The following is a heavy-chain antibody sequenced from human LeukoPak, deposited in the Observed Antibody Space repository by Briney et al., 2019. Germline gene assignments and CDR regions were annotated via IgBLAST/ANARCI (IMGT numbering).Heavy chain of an antibody. Sequence: PGGSLRLSCAVSGFTFSSYEMNWVRQAPGKGLEWVSYISTGGSTIYYADSVKGRFTISRDNAKKSLYLQMNSLRAEDAALYYCARDHWGEYSGGTTSPEGYIFDSWGQGTLVIVSS. J-gene: IGHJ4*02. CDR2: ISTGGSTI. D-gene: IGHD7-27*01. CDR3: ARDHWGEYSGGTTSPEGYIFDS. V-gene: IGHV3-48*03. CDR1: GFTFSSYE.